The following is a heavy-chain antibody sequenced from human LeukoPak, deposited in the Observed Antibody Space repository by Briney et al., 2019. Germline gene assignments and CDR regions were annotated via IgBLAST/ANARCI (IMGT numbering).Heavy chain of an antibody. D-gene: IGHD2-2*02. Sequence: GGSLRLSCAASGFTFSSYSMNWVRQAPEKGLEWVSSISSSSSYIYYADSVKGRFTISRDNAKNSLYLQMNSLRAEDTAIYYCARDGYCDSTSCYKSFYYMDVWGKGTTVTVSS. J-gene: IGHJ6*03. V-gene: IGHV3-21*04. CDR3: ARDGYCDSTSCYKSFYYMDV. CDR2: ISSSSSYI. CDR1: GFTFSSYS.